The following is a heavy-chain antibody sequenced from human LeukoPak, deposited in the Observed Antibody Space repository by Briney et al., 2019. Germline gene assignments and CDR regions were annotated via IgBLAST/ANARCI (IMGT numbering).Heavy chain of an antibody. CDR3: ARGYMVRGVSEDY. CDR2: ISSSGSTI. J-gene: IGHJ4*02. CDR1: GFTFTSYA. V-gene: IGHV3-48*04. D-gene: IGHD3-10*01. Sequence: GGSLRLSCAASGFTFTSYAMSWVRQAPGKGLEWVSYISSSGSTIYYADSVKGRFTISRDNAKNSLYLQMNSLRAEDTAVYYCARGYMVRGVSEDYWGQGTLVTVSS.